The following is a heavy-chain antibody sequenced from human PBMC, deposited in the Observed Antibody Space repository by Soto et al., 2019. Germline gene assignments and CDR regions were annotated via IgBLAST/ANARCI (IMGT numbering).Heavy chain of an antibody. CDR3: TTDPTIIAAAVPDYYYYGMDV. CDR2: IKSKTDGGTT. D-gene: IGHD6-13*01. V-gene: IGHV3-15*01. CDR1: GFTFSNAW. Sequence: EVQLVESGGGLVKPGGSLRLSCAASGFTFSNAWMSWVRQAPGKGLEWVGRIKSKTDGGTTDYAAPVKGRFTISRDDSKNTLYLQMNSLKTEDTAVYYCTTDPTIIAAAVPDYYYYGMDVWGQGTTVTVSS. J-gene: IGHJ6*02.